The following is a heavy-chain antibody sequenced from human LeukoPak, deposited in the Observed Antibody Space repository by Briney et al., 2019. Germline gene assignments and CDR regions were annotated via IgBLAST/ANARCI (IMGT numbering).Heavy chain of an antibody. CDR3: ARDYYGGNPGYYFEY. V-gene: IGHV4-4*02. CDR2: INFSGST. D-gene: IGHD4-23*01. CDR1: GGSISSSNW. J-gene: IGHJ4*02. Sequence: PSETLSLTCGVSGGSISSSNWWSWVRQPPGRGLEWIGYINFSGSTDYNPSLKSRVTISVDTSKDQFSLKLSSVTAADTAVYYCARDYYGGNPGYYFEYWGQGTLVTVSS.